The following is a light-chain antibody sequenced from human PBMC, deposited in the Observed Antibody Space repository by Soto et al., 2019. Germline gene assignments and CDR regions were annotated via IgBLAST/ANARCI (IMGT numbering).Light chain of an antibody. CDR1: QSISGY. Sequence: DIQMTQSPASLSASVGDRVTISCRASQSISGYLNWYQQKPGKAPDLLISAASTLQTGVPSSFSGSGFGTEFTLSISSLQPEDFATYYCQQSFRARSFGQGTKVDIK. J-gene: IGKJ1*01. CDR2: AAS. CDR3: QQSFRARS. V-gene: IGKV1-39*01.